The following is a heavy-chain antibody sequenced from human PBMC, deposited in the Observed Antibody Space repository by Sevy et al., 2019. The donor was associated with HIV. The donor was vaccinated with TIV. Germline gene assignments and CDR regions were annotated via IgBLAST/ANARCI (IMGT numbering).Heavy chain of an antibody. Sequence: AGSLRLSCAASGFTVTNNYISWVRQAPGKELDWVALSYSDDSRYFADSVRGRFTISRDSLKNTLYLQMNSLRAEDTAVYYCARLHPHIAAARAMDVWGQGTTVTVSS. J-gene: IGHJ6*02. D-gene: IGHD6-13*01. CDR2: SYSDDSR. V-gene: IGHV3-53*01. CDR3: ARLHPHIAAARAMDV. CDR1: GFTVTNNY.